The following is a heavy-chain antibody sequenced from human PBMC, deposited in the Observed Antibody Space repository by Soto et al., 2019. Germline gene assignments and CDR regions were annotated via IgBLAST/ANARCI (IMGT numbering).Heavy chain of an antibody. Sequence: EVQPLESGGALVQAGESQRLSCAASGFTFSTFAMTWIRQAPGKGLEWVSAISGSGGATYYADSVKGRFTISRDNSKNTLYLQMSTLRVEDTAVYYCAKKATVCVGGSCHSSDYYYPMDVWGQGTTVSVSS. V-gene: IGHV3-23*01. CDR3: AKKATVCVGGSCHSSDYYYPMDV. CDR1: GFTFSTFA. CDR2: ISGSGGAT. D-gene: IGHD2-15*01. J-gene: IGHJ6*01.